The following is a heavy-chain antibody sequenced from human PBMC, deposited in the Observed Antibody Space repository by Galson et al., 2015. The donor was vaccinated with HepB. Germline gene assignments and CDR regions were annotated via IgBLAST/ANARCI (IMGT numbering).Heavy chain of an antibody. CDR3: AKDHDYSSSSLLDS. CDR2: ISFDGSNE. V-gene: IGHV3-30*18. Sequence: SLRLSCAASGFTFRSYGMLWVRQGPGKGLEWVAVISFDGSNEYYSDSVKGRFTISRDNSKNTLYLQMNRLRAEDTAVYYCAKDHDYSSSSLLDSWGQGTLVTVSS. CDR1: GFTFRSYG. D-gene: IGHD6-6*01. J-gene: IGHJ4*02.